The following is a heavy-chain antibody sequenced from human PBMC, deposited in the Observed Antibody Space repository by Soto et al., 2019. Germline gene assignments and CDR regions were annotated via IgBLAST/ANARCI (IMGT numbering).Heavy chain of an antibody. V-gene: IGHV4-61*01. CDR2: MYYSGIT. CDR3: AREDMSGTYYFDY. CDR1: GAPVSSETHF. J-gene: IGHJ4*02. Sequence: LSLTFTVSGAPVSSETHFWTWIWQPPGKGLEWIGYMYYSGITNSNPALKSRVTLSVDRSRNQFSLSLNSVTAADTAVYYCAREDMSGTYYFDYWGPGTQVTVSS. D-gene: IGHD1-26*01.